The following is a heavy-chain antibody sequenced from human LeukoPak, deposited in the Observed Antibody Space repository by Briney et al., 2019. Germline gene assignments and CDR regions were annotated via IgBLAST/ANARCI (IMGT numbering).Heavy chain of an antibody. CDR2: IRGGGGSA. CDR1: GFTFRAYA. J-gene: IGHJ3*02. CDR3: ARDPNGDYIGAFDM. D-gene: IGHD4-17*01. V-gene: IGHV3-23*01. Sequence: GGSLRLSCTDSGFTFRAYAMMWVRQAPGKGPEWVSAIRGGGGSAFYADSVKGRFTISRDNSKYTLFLQMNSLRAEDTAVYHCARDPNGDYIGAFDMWGPGTMVTVSS.